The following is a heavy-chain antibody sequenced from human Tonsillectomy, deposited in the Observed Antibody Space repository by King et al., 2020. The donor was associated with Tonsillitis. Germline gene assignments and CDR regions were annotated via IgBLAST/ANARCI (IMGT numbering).Heavy chain of an antibody. J-gene: IGHJ4*02. V-gene: IGHV1-8*01. D-gene: IGHD4-23*01. Sequence: VQLVESGAEVKKPGASVKVSFKASGYTFTSFYINWVRQATGQGLEWMGCMNPKSGNTGYAKKFQGRVTMTRYTSISTAYMELSSLKSEDTAVYYCASSRGGYGGNSFDYWGQGTLVTVSS. CDR2: MNPKSGNT. CDR1: GYTFTSFY. CDR3: ASSRGGYGGNSFDY.